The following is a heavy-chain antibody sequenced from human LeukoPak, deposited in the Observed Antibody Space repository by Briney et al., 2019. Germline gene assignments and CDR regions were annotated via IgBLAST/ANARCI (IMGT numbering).Heavy chain of an antibody. V-gene: IGHV3-53*01. CDR2: LYNTGNT. J-gene: IGHJ4*02. D-gene: IGHD6-13*01. Sequence: GGSLRLSCAASGFTVNSNYLSWVRQAPGKGLEWVSTLYNTGNTYYANSVKGRFPISRDNSKNTLFLQMNSLRAEDTAVYYCARLTPAAGRLYFVDWGPGTLVTVSS. CDR3: ARLTPAAGRLYFVD. CDR1: GFTVNSNY.